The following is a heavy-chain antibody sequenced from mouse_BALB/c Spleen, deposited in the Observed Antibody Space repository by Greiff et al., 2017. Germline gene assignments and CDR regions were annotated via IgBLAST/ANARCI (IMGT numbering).Heavy chain of an antibody. Sequence: VKLQESGPELVRPGVSVKISCKGSGYTFTDYAMHWVKQSHAKSLEWIGVISTYYGNTNYNQKFKGKATMTVDKSSSTAYMELARLTSEDSAIYYCAVYGYYFDYWGQGTTLTVSS. D-gene: IGHD1-2*01. CDR3: AVYGYYFDY. J-gene: IGHJ2*01. V-gene: IGHV1-67*01. CDR2: ISTYYGNT. CDR1: GYTFTDYA.